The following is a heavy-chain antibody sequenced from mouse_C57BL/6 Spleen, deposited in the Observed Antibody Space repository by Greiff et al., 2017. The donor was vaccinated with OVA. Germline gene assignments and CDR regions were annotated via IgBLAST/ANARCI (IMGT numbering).Heavy chain of an antibody. Sequence: VQLQQPGAELVRPGSSVKLSCKASGYTFTSYWMDWVKQRPGQGLEWIGNIYPSDSETHYNQKFKDKATLTVDKSSSTAYMQLSSLTSEDSAVYYCARERGYDYDGGRYYAMDYWGQGTSVTVSS. CDR1: GYTFTSYW. CDR3: ARERGYDYDGGRYYAMDY. D-gene: IGHD2-4*01. J-gene: IGHJ4*01. CDR2: IYPSDSET. V-gene: IGHV1-61*01.